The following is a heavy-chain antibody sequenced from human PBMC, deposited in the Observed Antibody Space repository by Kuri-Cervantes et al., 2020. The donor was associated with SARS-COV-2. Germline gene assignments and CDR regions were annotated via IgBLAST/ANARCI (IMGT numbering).Heavy chain of an antibody. CDR1: GGTFSSYA. CDR2: IIPIFGTA. CDR3: ARDSRIGYCSGGSCYSQGIPRSAYYYYYMDV. J-gene: IGHJ6*03. V-gene: IGHV1-69*13. D-gene: IGHD2-15*01. Sequence: SVKVSCKASGGTFSSYAISWVRQAPGQGLEWMGGIIPIFGTANYAQKFQGRVTITADESTSTAYMELSSLRSEDTAVYYCARDSRIGYCSGGSCYSQGIPRSAYYYYYMDVWGTGTTVTVSS.